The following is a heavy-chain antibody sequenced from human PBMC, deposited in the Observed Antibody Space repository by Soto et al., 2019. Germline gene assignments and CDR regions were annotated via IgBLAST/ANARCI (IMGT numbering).Heavy chain of an antibody. Sequence: QVQLVQSGAEVKKPGSSVKVSCKASGGTFSSYAISWVRQAPGQGLEWMGGIIPIFGTANDAQKFQGRVTLTADDSPITAYMELSSLRSEDTAVYYCARPTRYYYDSSGQSAWFDPWGQGTLVTVSS. J-gene: IGHJ5*02. CDR2: IIPIFGTA. CDR1: GGTFSSYA. V-gene: IGHV1-69*12. D-gene: IGHD3-22*01. CDR3: ARPTRYYYDSSGQSAWFDP.